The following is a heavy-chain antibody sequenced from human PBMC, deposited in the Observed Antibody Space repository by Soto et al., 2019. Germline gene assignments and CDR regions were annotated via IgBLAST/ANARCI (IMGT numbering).Heavy chain of an antibody. J-gene: IGHJ5*02. V-gene: IGHV3-23*01. Sequence: EVQLLESGGGLVQPGGSLRLSCAASGFTFSSYAMSWVRQAPGKGLEWVSGISSTGDTTYYADSAKGRLTISRDNSKNTLYLQMNSLRVDDTAVYYCARRPVVGATGPKGWFDPWGQGTLVTVSS. CDR1: GFTFSSYA. CDR2: ISSTGDTT. D-gene: IGHD1-26*01. CDR3: ARRPVVGATGPKGWFDP.